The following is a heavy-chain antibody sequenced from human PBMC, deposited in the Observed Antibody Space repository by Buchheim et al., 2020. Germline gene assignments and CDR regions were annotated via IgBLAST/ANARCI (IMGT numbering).Heavy chain of an antibody. CDR1: GGSISSSDW. V-gene: IGHV4-4*02. J-gene: IGHJ4*02. D-gene: IGHD2-8*02. Sequence: QVQLQESGPGLVKPSGTLSLTCDVSGGSISSSDWWTWVRQPPGKGLEWIGEIYHSGRTNYNPSLERRVSISVDKSKNQFSLKLTSVTAADTAVYVGARDGGVRGPVDNWGQGSL. CDR3: ARDGGVRGPVDN. CDR2: IYHSGRT.